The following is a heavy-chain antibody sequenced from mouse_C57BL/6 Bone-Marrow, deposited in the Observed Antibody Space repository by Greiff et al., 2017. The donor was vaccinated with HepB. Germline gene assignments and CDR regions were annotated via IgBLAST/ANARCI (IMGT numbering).Heavy chain of an antibody. Sequence: EVKLMESGGGLVQPGGSMKLSCAASGFTFSDAWMDWVRQSPEKGLEWVAEIRNKANNHATYYAESVKGRFTISRDDSKSSVYLQMNSLRAEDTGIYYCTALDGYYRGYYYAMDYWGQGTSVTVSS. CDR1: GFTFSDAW. J-gene: IGHJ4*01. CDR2: IRNKANNHAT. D-gene: IGHD2-3*01. V-gene: IGHV6-6*01. CDR3: TALDGYYRGYYYAMDY.